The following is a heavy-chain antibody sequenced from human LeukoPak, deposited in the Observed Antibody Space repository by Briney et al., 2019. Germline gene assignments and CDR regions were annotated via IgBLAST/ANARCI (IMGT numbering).Heavy chain of an antibody. D-gene: IGHD3-10*01. CDR3: ARFRYGSGIGY. CDR1: GGSISSYY. Sequence: SETLSLTCTVSGGSISSYYWSWIRQPPGKGLEWIGYIYDSGSTNYNPSLKSRVTISVDTSKNQFSLKLSSVTAADTAVYYCARFRYGSGIGYWGQGTLVTVSS. CDR2: IYDSGST. J-gene: IGHJ4*02. V-gene: IGHV4-59*01.